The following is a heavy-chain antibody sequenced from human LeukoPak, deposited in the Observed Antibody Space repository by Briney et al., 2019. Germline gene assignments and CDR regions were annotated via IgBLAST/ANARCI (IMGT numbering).Heavy chain of an antibody. CDR2: ISGSSSTI. CDR1: GFTFSSYG. D-gene: IGHD6-6*01. Sequence: GGSLRLSCAASGFTFSSYGMSWVRQAPGKGLEWLSYISGSSSTIYYADSVKGRFTISRDNAKNSVYLQMNSLRAEDTAVYYCARESSSSWGPFDYWGQGTLVTVSS. V-gene: IGHV3-48*01. CDR3: ARESSSSWGPFDY. J-gene: IGHJ4*02.